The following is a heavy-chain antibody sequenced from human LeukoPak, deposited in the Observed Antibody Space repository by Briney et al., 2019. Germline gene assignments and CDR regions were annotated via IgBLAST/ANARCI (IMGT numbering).Heavy chain of an antibody. V-gene: IGHV3-23*01. CDR2: FLGSGSAS. J-gene: IGHJ4*02. D-gene: IGHD1-1*01. CDR3: AKDRVPDNRWNFDY. CDR1: GFTFSGYT. Sequence: AGGSLRLSXAASGFTFSGYTMSWVRQAPGKGLEWVSSFLGSGSASYYADSVKGRFTISRDTSKNTLYLQMNSLRAEDTAIYYCAKDRVPDNRWNFDYWGRGTLVTVSS.